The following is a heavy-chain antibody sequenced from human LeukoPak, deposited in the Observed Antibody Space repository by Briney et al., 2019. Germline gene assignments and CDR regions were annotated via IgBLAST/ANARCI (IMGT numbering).Heavy chain of an antibody. D-gene: IGHD6-13*01. Sequence: GESLKISCKGSGYSFTSYWIGWVRQMPGKGLEWMGIIYPGDSDTRYSPSFQVQVTISADKAISTAYLQWSSLKASDTAMYYCARKSHSSSWTHLDYWGQGTLVTVSS. CDR2: IYPGDSDT. V-gene: IGHV5-51*01. CDR3: ARKSHSSSWTHLDY. J-gene: IGHJ4*02. CDR1: GYSFTSYW.